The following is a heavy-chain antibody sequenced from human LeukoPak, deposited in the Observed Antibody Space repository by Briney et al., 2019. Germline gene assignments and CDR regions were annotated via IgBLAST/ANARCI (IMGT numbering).Heavy chain of an antibody. V-gene: IGHV4-39*01. J-gene: IGHJ4*02. Sequence: SETLSLTCTVSGGSISSSTYYWGWIRQPPGKGLEWIGTIYYSGSTYYNPSLKSRVTISVDTSKNQFSLKLSSVTAADTAVYYCARVLDSSFSPALAGDDYWGQGTLVTVSS. CDR2: IYYSGST. CDR3: ARVLDSSFSPALAGDDY. CDR1: GGSISSSTYY. D-gene: IGHD6-6*01.